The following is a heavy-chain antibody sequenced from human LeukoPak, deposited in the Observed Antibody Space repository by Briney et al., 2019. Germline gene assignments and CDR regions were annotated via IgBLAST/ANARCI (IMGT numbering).Heavy chain of an antibody. CDR1: GFTLDDHA. D-gene: IGHD2-2*01. CDR2: IGTTGDT. CDR3: VRAVGGYCSNTTCETWFDP. V-gene: IGHV3-13*01. J-gene: IGHJ5*02. Sequence: GGSLRLSCAASGFTLDDHAMHWVRQGPGKGLEWVSGIGTTGDTYYPGSVKGRFTISRENAKNSLYLQMSSLRAGDTAVYYCVRAVGGYCSNTTCETWFDPWGQGTPVTVSS.